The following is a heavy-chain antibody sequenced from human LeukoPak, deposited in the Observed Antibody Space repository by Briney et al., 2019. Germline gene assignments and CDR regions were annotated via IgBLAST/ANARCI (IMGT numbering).Heavy chain of an antibody. V-gene: IGHV4-39*01. CDR1: GGSISSSSYY. D-gene: IGHD2-8*01. CDR2: IYYSGST. Sequence: SETLSLTCTVSGGSISSSSYYWGWIRQPPGKGLEWIVNIYYSGSTYYNPSLKSRVTISVDTSKKQFSLKLSSVTAADTAMYYCARRYCTNGVCYRSAFDIWGQGTMVTVSS. CDR3: ARRYCTNGVCYRSAFDI. J-gene: IGHJ3*02.